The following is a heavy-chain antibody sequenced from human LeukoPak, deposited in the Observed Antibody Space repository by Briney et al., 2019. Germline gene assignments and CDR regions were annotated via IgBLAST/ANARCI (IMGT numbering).Heavy chain of an antibody. V-gene: IGHV3-30*05. D-gene: IGHD3-22*01. CDR3: ARGDDTSGYFYSYFDY. J-gene: IGHJ4*02. Sequence: PGGSLRLSCAASGFPFSSYVMHWVRQAPGKGLEWVSFTSYDGSNKYYADSVKGRFTISRDNSKNTLDLQMNSLRAEGTAMYYCARGDDTSGYFYSYFDYWGQGTLVTVSS. CDR1: GFPFSSYV. CDR2: TSYDGSNK.